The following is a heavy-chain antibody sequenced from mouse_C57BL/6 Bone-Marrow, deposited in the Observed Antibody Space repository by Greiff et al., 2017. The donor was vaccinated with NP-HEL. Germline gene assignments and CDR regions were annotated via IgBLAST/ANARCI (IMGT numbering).Heavy chain of an antibody. CDR3: TREGDSSGYPAWFAG. J-gene: IGHJ3*01. CDR2: IYPGNSDT. CDR1: GYTFTSYW. Sequence: VQLQQSGTVLARPGASVKMSCKTSGYTFTSYWMHWVKQRPGQGLEWIGAIYPGNSDTSYNQKFTGKAKLTAVTSASTAYMELSSLTNEDSAVYYCTREGDSSGYPAWFAGGGQGTLVTVSA. D-gene: IGHD3-2*02. V-gene: IGHV1-5*01.